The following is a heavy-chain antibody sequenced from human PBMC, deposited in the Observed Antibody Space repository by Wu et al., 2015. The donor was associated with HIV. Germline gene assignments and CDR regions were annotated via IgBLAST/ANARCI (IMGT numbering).Heavy chain of an antibody. CDR3: VSFSPVYSGSYSWDV. CDR2: INPSGGST. D-gene: IGHD3-10*01. CDR1: GYTFTSFY. V-gene: IGHV1-46*01. J-gene: IGHJ6*02. Sequence: QVQLVQSGAEVKKPGASVKVSCKASGYTFTSFYMHWVRQAPGQGLEWMGLINPSGGSTRYAQKFQGRVTMTRDTSTSTVYMELSSLRSEDTAVYYCVSFSPVYSGSYSWDVWGQGTTVTVSS.